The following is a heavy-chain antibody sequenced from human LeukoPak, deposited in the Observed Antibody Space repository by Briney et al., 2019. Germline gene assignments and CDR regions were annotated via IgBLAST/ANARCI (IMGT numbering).Heavy chain of an antibody. J-gene: IGHJ4*02. CDR3: AKWRRDYYGSGSYYQLKYYFDY. V-gene: IGHV3-23*01. D-gene: IGHD3-10*01. CDR1: GLTFSSYG. CDR2: ISGSGGST. Sequence: PGGSLRLSCEASGLTFSSYGMSWVRQAPGKGLEWVSAISGSGGSTYYADSVKGRFTISRDNSKNTLYLQMNSLRAEDTAVYYCAKWRRDYYGSGSYYQLKYYFDYWGQGTLVTVSS.